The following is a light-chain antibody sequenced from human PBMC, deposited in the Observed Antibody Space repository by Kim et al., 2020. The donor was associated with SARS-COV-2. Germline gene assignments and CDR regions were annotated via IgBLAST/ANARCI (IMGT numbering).Light chain of an antibody. CDR1: QSVSSY. J-gene: IGKJ4*01. CDR3: HQRSNWPLT. CDR2: DAS. V-gene: IGKV3-11*01. Sequence: LSPGERATLYCRASQSVSSYLAWYQQKPGQAPRLLIYDASNRATGIPARFSGSGSGTDFTLTISSLEPEDFSVYYCHQRSNWPLTFGGGTKVDIK.